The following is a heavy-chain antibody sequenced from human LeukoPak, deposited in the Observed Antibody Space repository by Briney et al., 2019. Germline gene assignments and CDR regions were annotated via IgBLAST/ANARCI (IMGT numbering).Heavy chain of an antibody. D-gene: IGHD3-3*01. CDR3: ATAALDIATFGVEASYQYYYLDV. J-gene: IGHJ6*03. CDR2: MYYSGST. CDR1: GGSISETNYY. V-gene: IGHV4-39*01. Sequence: SETLSLTCTVSGGSISETNYYWAWIRQPPGKGLEWIGSMYYSGSTYQNPSLRSRVTISLDTSKNQFSVTLTSVTAADTAVYYCATAALDIATFGVEASYQYYYLDVWGNGTTVTVSS.